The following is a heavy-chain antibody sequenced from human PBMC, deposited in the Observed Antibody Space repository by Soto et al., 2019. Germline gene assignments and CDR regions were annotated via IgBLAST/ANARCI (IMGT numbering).Heavy chain of an antibody. Sequence: SETLSLTCAVYGGSFSGYYWSWIRQPPGKGLEWIGEINHSGSTNYNPSLKSRVTISVDTSKNQFSLKLSSVTAADTAVYYCARGDDFWSGYHLAFWGQGTLVTVSS. D-gene: IGHD3-3*01. CDR3: ARGDDFWSGYHLAF. V-gene: IGHV4-34*01. CDR1: GGSFSGYY. J-gene: IGHJ4*02. CDR2: INHSGST.